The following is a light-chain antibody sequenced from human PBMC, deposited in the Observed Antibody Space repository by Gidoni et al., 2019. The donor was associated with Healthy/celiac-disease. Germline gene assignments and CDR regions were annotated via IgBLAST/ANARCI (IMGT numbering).Light chain of an antibody. J-gene: IGLJ3*02. V-gene: IGLV4-69*01. CDR1: SGHSSYA. CDR3: QTWGTGTWV. Sequence: QLVLTQSPSASASLGASVKLTCTLSSGHSSYAIAWHQQQQEKGPRYLMKLNSDGSHSKGDGIPDRFSGSSSGAERYLTSSSLQSEDEADYDCQTWGTGTWVFGGGTKLTVL. CDR2: LNSDGSH.